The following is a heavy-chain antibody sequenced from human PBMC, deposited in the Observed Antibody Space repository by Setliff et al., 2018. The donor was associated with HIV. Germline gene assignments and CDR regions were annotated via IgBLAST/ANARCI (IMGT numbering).Heavy chain of an antibody. CDR1: GYTFTGYY. D-gene: IGHD3-22*01. J-gene: IGHJ3*02. CDR3: AGGDSRGLLHFDM. Sequence: ASVQVSCKASGYTFTGYYMHWVRQAPGQGLEWMGWLNPKTGGTNFAQEFQGRVTMTGDTSISTAYMELSRLTSDDTAVYYCAGGDSRGLLHFDMWGQGTMVTVSS. V-gene: IGHV1-2*02. CDR2: LNPKTGGT.